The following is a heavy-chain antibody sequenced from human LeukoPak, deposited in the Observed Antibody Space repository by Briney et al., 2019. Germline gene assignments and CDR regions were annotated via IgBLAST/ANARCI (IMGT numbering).Heavy chain of an antibody. CDR2: INPKNGGT. CDR3: ARAGDYYDSSGYPRGGWFDP. D-gene: IGHD3-22*01. J-gene: IGHJ5*02. V-gene: IGHV1-2*02. Sequence: ASVKVSCKPSGYTFTTYYLHWVRQAPGQGLEWMGWINPKNGGTYYAQKFQGRVTMTRDTSISTAYMELSRLRSDDTAVYYCARAGDYYDSSGYPRGGWFDPWGQGTLVTVSS. CDR1: GYTFTTYY.